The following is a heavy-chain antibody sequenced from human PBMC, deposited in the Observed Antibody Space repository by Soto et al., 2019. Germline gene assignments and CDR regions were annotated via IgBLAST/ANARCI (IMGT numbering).Heavy chain of an antibody. V-gene: IGHV1-2*02. D-gene: IGHD2-8*01. CDR3: ARAEDKLMQYNSYHHGMDV. CDR2: INPDSGGT. J-gene: IGHJ6*02. CDR1: GDTFTGYY. Sequence: GASVKVSCKASGDTFTGYYMHWVRQAPGQGLEWMGWINPDSGGTKFAQKLQGRVTMTRDTSISTAYLDLSRLTSDDTAVYYCARAEDKLMQYNSYHHGMDVWRQGTTVTVSS.